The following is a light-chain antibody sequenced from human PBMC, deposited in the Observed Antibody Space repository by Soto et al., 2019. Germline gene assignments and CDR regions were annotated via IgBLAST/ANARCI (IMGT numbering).Light chain of an antibody. CDR2: DVS. V-gene: IGLV2-14*01. CDR3: SSYTGSSTLYV. Sequence: QSVLTQPASVSGSPGQSITISCTGTSSDVGGYNYVCWYQQHPGKAPKLMIYDVSNRPSGVSNRFSGSKSGNTASLTISGFQADDEADYYCSSYTGSSTLYVFGTGTKVTVL. J-gene: IGLJ1*01. CDR1: SSDVGGYNY.